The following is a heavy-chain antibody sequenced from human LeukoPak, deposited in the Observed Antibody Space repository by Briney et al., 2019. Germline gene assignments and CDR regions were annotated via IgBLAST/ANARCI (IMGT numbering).Heavy chain of an antibody. Sequence: PGGSLRLSCAASGFTFSSYSMNWVRQAPGKGLEWVSSISSSSSYIYYADSVKGRFTISRDNAKNSLYLQMNSLRAEDTAVYYCARVQTVTTGGPFDYWGQGTLVTVSS. CDR3: ARVQTVTTGGPFDY. J-gene: IGHJ4*02. D-gene: IGHD4-11*01. V-gene: IGHV3-21*01. CDR2: ISSSSSYI. CDR1: GFTFSSYS.